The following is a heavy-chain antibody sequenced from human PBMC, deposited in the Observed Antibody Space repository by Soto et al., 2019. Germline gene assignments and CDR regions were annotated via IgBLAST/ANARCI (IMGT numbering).Heavy chain of an antibody. V-gene: IGHV1-46*01. J-gene: IGHJ4*02. D-gene: IGHD2-21*02. Sequence: QVQLMQSGAEVKKPGASVKVSCKASGDTFTDYYIHWVRQAPGQGLEWMGTVNPSGGHTTYAQHVQGRVTMTRDTSTSTRYMELTSLTSDDTAIYYCARGGHVVVVTAALDYWGQGTLVTVSS. CDR1: GDTFTDYY. CDR2: VNPSGGHT. CDR3: ARGGHVVVVTAALDY.